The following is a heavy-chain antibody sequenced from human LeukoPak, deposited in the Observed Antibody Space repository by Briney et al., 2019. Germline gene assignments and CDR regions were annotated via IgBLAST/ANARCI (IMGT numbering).Heavy chain of an antibody. Sequence: PSETLSLTCTVSGGSLSSGDCYWSWIRQPPGKGLEWIRYIYYSGSISYNPSLKSRVNISLDTSKNQFSLKLSSVTAADTAVYYCAKGSDFWSGSYFFDYWGQGTLVTVSS. J-gene: IGHJ4*02. CDR2: IYYSGSI. CDR3: AKGSDFWSGSYFFDY. V-gene: IGHV4-30-4*08. D-gene: IGHD3-3*01. CDR1: GGSLSSGDCY.